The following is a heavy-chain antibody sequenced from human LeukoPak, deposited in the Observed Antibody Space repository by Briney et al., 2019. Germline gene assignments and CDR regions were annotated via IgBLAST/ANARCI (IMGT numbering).Heavy chain of an antibody. D-gene: IGHD6-19*01. Sequence: GGSLILSCAASGFTFSSYAMSWVRQAPGKGLEWVSAISGSGGSTYYADSVKGRFTISRDNSKNTLYLQMNSLRAEDTAVYYCAKSGPGYSSGWYDYWGQGTLVTVSS. J-gene: IGHJ4*02. CDR2: ISGSGGST. CDR1: GFTFSSYA. V-gene: IGHV3-23*01. CDR3: AKSGPGYSSGWYDY.